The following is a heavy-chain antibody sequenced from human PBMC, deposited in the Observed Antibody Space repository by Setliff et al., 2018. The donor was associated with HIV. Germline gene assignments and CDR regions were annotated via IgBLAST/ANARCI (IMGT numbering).Heavy chain of an antibody. CDR2: INPSVGST. CDR1: GYTLSNNY. J-gene: IGHJ5*02. D-gene: IGHD1-26*01. V-gene: IGHV1-46*01. CDR3: ARGSPSVSYYGALDL. Sequence: ASVKXSCKASGYTLSNNYIHWVRQVPGQGLEWMGIINPSVGSTNSAQQFQGRVTMTRDTSTSTVYMELSSLRSEDTAVYYCARGSPSVSYYGALDLWGQGTLVTVSS.